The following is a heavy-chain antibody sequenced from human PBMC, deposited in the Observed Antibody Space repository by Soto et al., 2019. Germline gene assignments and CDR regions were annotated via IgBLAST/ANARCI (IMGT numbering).Heavy chain of an antibody. CDR1: GGTFSSYA. CDR2: IIPIFGTA. J-gene: IGHJ4*02. V-gene: IGHV1-69*12. D-gene: IGHD2-21*02. Sequence: QVQLVQSGAEVKKPGSSVKVSCKASGGTFSSYAISWVRQAPGQGLEWMGGIIPIFGTANYAPKFQGRVTITADESTRTAYMELSSLRSADKAVYYCARGSGIVVVTGTFDYWGQGTLVTVSS. CDR3: ARGSGIVVVTGTFDY.